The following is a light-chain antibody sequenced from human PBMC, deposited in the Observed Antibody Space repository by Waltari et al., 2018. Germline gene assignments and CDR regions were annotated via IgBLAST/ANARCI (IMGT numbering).Light chain of an antibody. CDR3: QSFDDSNNIV. CDR1: SGSIANNY. CDR2: EDN. J-gene: IGLJ2*01. Sequence: NFMLAQPHSVSESPGKTVTISCTGSSGSIANNYVQWYQLRPGSGPTTIIYEDNQRPSGVPDRFSGSIDRSSNSASLIISRLKTEDEAYYYCQSFDDSNNIVFGGGTKLTVL. V-gene: IGLV6-57*02.